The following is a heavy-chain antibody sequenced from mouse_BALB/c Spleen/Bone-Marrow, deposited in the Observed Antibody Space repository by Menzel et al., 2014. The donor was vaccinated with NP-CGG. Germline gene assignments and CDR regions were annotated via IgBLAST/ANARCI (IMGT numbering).Heavy chain of an antibody. J-gene: IGHJ2*01. CDR3: ARDYDYDY. CDR2: INSNGGST. V-gene: IGHV5-6-3*01. D-gene: IGHD2-4*01. Sequence: EVQLVESGGGLVQPGGSLKLSCAASAFTFSSYGMSWVRQTPDKRLELVATINSNGGSTYYPDSVKGRFTISRDNAKNTLYLQMSSLKSEDTAMYYCARDYDYDYWGQGTTLTVSS. CDR1: AFTFSSYG.